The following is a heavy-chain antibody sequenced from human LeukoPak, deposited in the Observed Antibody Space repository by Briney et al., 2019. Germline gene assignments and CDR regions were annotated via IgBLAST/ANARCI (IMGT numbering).Heavy chain of an antibody. CDR2: IYPGDSDT. V-gene: IGHV5-51*01. D-gene: IGHD3-16*02. CDR3: ARHFRVSSRPDY. Sequence: GESLKISCKCPGYSFTTYWIGWVRQMPGKGLEWMGIIYPGDSDTRYSPSFQGQVTISADKSISTAYLQWSSLKASDTAMYYCARHFRVSSRPDYWGQGTLVTVSS. J-gene: IGHJ4*02. CDR1: GYSFTTYW.